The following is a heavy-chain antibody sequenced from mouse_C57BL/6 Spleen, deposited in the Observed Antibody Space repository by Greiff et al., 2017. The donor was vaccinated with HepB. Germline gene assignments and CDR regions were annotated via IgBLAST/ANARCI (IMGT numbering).Heavy chain of an antibody. CDR1: GYTFTSYT. CDR3: ARKTTVVPSFDY. Sequence: QVQLQQSGAELARPGASVKMSCKASGYTFTSYTMHWVKQKPGQGLEWIGYINPSSGYTKYNQKFKDKATLTADKSSSTAYMQLSSLTSEDSAVYYCARKTTVVPSFDYWGQGTTLTVSS. D-gene: IGHD1-1*01. CDR2: INPSSGYT. V-gene: IGHV1-4*01. J-gene: IGHJ2*01.